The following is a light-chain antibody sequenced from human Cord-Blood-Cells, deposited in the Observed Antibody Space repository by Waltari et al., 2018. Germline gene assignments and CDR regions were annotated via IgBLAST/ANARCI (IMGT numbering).Light chain of an antibody. Sequence: QSALTQPASVSGSPGQSITISCTGTSSDVGRYNLVSWYQQHPGKAPKLMIYEGSKRPSGFYNRFAGSKSGNTASLTSSGLQAEDEADYYCCSYAGSSTWVFGGGTKLTVL. CDR2: EGS. V-gene: IGLV2-23*01. CDR3: CSYAGSSTWV. CDR1: SSDVGRYNL. J-gene: IGLJ3*02.